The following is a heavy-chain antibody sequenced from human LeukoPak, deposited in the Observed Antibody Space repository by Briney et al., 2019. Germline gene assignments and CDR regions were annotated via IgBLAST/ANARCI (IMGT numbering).Heavy chain of an antibody. V-gene: IGHV4-31*03. CDR3: ARARSAAGNFDY. J-gene: IGHJ4*02. D-gene: IGHD6-13*01. Sequence: SQTLSLTCTVSGGSISSGGYYWSWIRQHPGRGLEWIGYIYYSGSTYYNPSLKSRVTISADTSKNHFSLTLSSVTAADTAVYYCARARSAAGNFDYWGQGTPVTVSS. CDR2: IYYSGST. CDR1: GGSISSGGYY.